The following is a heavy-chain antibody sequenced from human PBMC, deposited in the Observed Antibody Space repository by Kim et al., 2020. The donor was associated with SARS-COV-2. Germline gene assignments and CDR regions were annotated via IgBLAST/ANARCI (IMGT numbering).Heavy chain of an antibody. J-gene: IGHJ5*02. D-gene: IGHD2-2*01. CDR2: ISYDGSNK. CDR1: GFTFSSYA. V-gene: IGHV3-30*04. Sequence: GGSLRLSCAASGFTFSSYAMHWVRQAPGKELEWVAVISYDGSNKYYADSVKGRFTISRDNSKNTLYLQMNSLRAEDTAVYYCARVGELYQLLLDWFDPWGQGTLVTVSS. CDR3: ARVGELYQLLLDWFDP.